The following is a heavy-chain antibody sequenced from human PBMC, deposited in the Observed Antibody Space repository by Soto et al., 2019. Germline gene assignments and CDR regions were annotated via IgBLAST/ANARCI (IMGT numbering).Heavy chain of an antibody. CDR1: GYSVTSYY. CDR2: INPNSGST. J-gene: IGHJ6*02. V-gene: IGHV1-46*01. Sequence: GASVKVSCKASGYSVTSYYMHWVRQAPGQGLEWMGIINPNSGSTTYAQKFQGGVTMTRDTSTSTVYMELTSLTSGDTAVYYCARAGIAYCSSTTCYLYYYVMDVWGQGTTVTVS. CDR3: ARAGIAYCSSTTCYLYYYVMDV. D-gene: IGHD2-2*01.